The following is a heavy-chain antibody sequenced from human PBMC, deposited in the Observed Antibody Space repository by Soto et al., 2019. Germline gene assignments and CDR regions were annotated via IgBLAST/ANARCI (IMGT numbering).Heavy chain of an antibody. CDR1: GLSISTSGEA. CDR3: AHRPRTGSGYFYFET. V-gene: IGHV2-5*01. J-gene: IGHJ4*02. D-gene: IGHD5-12*01. Sequence: QITLKESGPTLVKSTQPLTLTCSLSGLSISTSGEAVGWIRQPPGKALEWLALIYWNGDKRYSPSLESRLTITKDTSKNQVVLLMTNMDPADTATYYCAHRPRTGSGYFYFETWGQGSLVSVS. CDR2: IYWNGDK.